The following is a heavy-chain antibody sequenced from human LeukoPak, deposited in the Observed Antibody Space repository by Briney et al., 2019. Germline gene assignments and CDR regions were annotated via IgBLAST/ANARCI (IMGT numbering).Heavy chain of an antibody. D-gene: IGHD6-19*01. J-gene: IGHJ5*02. CDR3: ARRLVDRGARQVSDH. CDR2: INDSGIT. CDR1: GFSITSGYF. V-gene: IGHV4-38-2*01. Sequence: PSETLSLTCPVSGFSITSGYFWGWIRQSPGKRLEWIGEINDSGITNCNPSLKSRASLSVDTSKNQFSLRLRSVTAADTAVYYCARRLVDRGARQVSDHWGQGTLVTVSS.